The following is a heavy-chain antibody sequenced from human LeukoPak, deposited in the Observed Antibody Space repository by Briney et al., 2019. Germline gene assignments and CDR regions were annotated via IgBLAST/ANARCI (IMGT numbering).Heavy chain of an antibody. J-gene: IGHJ3*01. CDR2: IYPGDYDT. CDR1: GFNFNNYW. D-gene: IGHD2-2*02. CDR3: AGHSFDTVDAFDV. V-gene: IGHV5-51*01. Sequence: GESLKISCEASGFNFNNYWVGWVGQMPGKGLEWMGIIYPGDYDTRYSPSFQGHVTISVDKSISTAYLQWRSLRASDTAMYFCAGHSFDTVDAFDVWGQGTIVTVSA.